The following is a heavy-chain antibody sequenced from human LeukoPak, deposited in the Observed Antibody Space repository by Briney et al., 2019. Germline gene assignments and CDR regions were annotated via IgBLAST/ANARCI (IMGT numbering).Heavy chain of an antibody. Sequence: PGGSLRLSCAASGFTFSSYSMNWVRQAPGKGLEWVSSISSSSSYIYYADSVKGRFTISRDSAKNSLYLQMNSLRAEDTAVYYCARDRYYDSSGYYMGYYYYGMDVWGQGTTVTVSS. J-gene: IGHJ6*02. V-gene: IGHV3-21*01. CDR1: GFTFSSYS. CDR3: ARDRYYDSSGYYMGYYYYGMDV. CDR2: ISSSSSYI. D-gene: IGHD3-22*01.